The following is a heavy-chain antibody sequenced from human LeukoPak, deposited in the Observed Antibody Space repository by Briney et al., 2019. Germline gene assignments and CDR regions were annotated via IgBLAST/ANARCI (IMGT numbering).Heavy chain of an antibody. Sequence: GGSLRLSCSASGFTFSDYDMNWVRQAPGKGLEWVSSISGVSSDTYYGESVKGRFSISRDNAKNSLYLQMNSLGAEDTATYYCGRAFPPLRTSSAGDLWGQGILVTVSS. D-gene: IGHD3-16*01. CDR2: ISGVSSDT. J-gene: IGHJ4*02. CDR1: GFTFSDYD. CDR3: GRAFPPLRTSSAGDL. V-gene: IGHV3-21*01.